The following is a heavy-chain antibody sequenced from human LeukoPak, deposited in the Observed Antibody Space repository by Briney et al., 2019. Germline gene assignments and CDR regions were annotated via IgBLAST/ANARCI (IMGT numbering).Heavy chain of an antibody. CDR1: GGSISSSNW. Sequence: PSETLSLTCAVSGGSISSSNWWSWVRQPPGKGLEWIGEIYHSGSTNYNPSLKSRVTISVDKSKNQFSLKLSSVTAADTAVYYCARQTTTVTTAGGAFDIWGQGTMVTVSP. CDR3: ARQTTTVTTAGGAFDI. J-gene: IGHJ3*02. D-gene: IGHD4-17*01. CDR2: IYHSGST. V-gene: IGHV4-4*02.